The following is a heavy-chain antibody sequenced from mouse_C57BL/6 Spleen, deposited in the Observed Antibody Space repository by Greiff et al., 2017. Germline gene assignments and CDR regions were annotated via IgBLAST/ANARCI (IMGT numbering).Heavy chain of an antibody. Sequence: QVQLQQSGPELVKPGASVKISCKASGYAFSSSWMNWVKQRPGKGLEWIGEIYPRSGNTYYNEKFKGKATLTADKSSSTAYMELRSLTSEDSAVYFCAGGDYWGQGTTLTVSS. CDR1: GYAFSSSW. CDR2: IYPRSGNT. CDR3: AGGDY. V-gene: IGHV1-82*01. J-gene: IGHJ2*01.